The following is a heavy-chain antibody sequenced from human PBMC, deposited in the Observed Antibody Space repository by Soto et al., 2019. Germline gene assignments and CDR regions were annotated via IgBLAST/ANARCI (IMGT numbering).Heavy chain of an antibody. V-gene: IGHV1-69*13. D-gene: IGHD4-17*01. J-gene: IGHJ1*01. CDR3: ARGYHDYGGNSGYFQH. CDR1: GGTFSSYA. Sequence: EASVKVSCKASGGTFSSYAISWVRQAPGQGLEWMGGIIPIFGTANYAQKFQGRVTITADESTSTAYMELSSLRSEDTAVYYCARGYHDYGGNSGYFQHWGQGTLVTVSS. CDR2: IIPIFGTA.